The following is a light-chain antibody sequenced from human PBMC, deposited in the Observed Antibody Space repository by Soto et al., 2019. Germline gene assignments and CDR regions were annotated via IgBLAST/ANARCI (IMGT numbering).Light chain of an antibody. CDR3: HQYYNPPWT. CDR2: WSS. V-gene: IGKV4-1*01. J-gene: IGKJ1*01. CDR1: QNILYSPNNKNY. Sequence: DIVMTQSPDSLAVSLGERATINCKSSQNILYSPNNKNYIAWYQQKPGQPPKVLLYWSSTRESGVPERFSGSGSETDFTLTISSLQAEDVAVYFCHQYYNPPWTFDQGTKVEI.